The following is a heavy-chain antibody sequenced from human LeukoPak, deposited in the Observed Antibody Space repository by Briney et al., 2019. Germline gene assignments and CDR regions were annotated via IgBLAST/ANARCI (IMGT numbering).Heavy chain of an antibody. V-gene: IGHV4-39*01. CDR3: ARLSDTRRGLAFDV. CDR1: GGSTTSDSHY. Sequence: SETLSLTCTVSGGSTTSDSHYWAWIRQPPEKGLEWIGHIDYNGSFYNPSLKSRITISVDASKKQFSLRLRSMSPADTAVYFCARLSDTRRGLAFDVWGQGSLVSVSS. CDR2: IDYNGS. J-gene: IGHJ3*01. D-gene: IGHD3-22*01.